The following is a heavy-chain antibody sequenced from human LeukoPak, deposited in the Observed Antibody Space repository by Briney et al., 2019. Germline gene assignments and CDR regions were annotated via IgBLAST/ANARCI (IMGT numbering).Heavy chain of an antibody. CDR2: IDYSGST. J-gene: IGHJ4*02. CDR1: GGSIGNYY. D-gene: IGHD2-15*01. Sequence: SETLSLTCTVSGGSIGNYYWSWIRQHPGKGLEWIAYIDYSGSTRYNPSLQSRVTISVDMSKNQFSLRLNSVTAADSAVYYCARAALGFCSGGTCPYYFDHWGQGTLITVSS. CDR3: ARAALGFCSGGTCPYYFDH. V-gene: IGHV4-59*01.